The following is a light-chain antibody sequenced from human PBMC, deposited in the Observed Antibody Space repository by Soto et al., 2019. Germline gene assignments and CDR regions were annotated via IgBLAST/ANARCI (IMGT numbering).Light chain of an antibody. CDR3: QLRTLWPRP. CDR2: RAS. V-gene: IGKV3-11*01. Sequence: IVLIHSLATLSVSPGERATLSCRATLSLRGNLAWFQQNPGQPPRLLIYRASHRATGIPARFTASGSGTDFTLTISSLEPEDFAVYYCQLRTLWPRPFSQGTKV. CDR1: LSLRGN. J-gene: IGKJ1*01.